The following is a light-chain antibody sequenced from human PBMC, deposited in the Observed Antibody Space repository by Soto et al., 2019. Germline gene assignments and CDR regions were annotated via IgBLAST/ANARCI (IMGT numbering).Light chain of an antibody. Sequence: QSALTQPRSVSGSPGHSVAISCTGTSSDVGGYTYVAWYRQYPGKAPKLMLYDVSNRPSGVPDRFSGSKSGNTASLTISGLQAEDEADYYCCSYADSYIVVLGGGTQLTVL. J-gene: IGLJ2*01. CDR1: SSDVGGYTY. V-gene: IGLV2-11*01. CDR2: DVS. CDR3: CSYADSYIVV.